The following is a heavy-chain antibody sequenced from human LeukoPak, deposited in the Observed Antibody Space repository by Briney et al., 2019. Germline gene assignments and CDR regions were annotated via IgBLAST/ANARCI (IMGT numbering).Heavy chain of an antibody. CDR3: ARGPSRPFYYFDY. CDR1: GFTFSSYE. CDR2: ISSSGSTI. J-gene: IGHJ4*02. Sequence: PGGSLRLSCAASGFTFSSYEMNWVRQAPGKGLEWVSYISSSGSTIYYADSVKGRFTISRDNAKNSLYLQMNSLRGEDTAVYYCARGPSRPFYYFDYWGQGTLVTVSS. V-gene: IGHV3-48*03.